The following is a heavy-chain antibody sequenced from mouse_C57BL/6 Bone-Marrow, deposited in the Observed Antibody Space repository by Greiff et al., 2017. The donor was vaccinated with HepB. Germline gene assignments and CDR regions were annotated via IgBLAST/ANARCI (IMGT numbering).Heavy chain of an antibody. Sequence: EVMLVESGGGLVQPGGSLKLSCAASGFTFSDYYMYLVRQTPEKRLEWVAYLSNGGGSTYYPDTVQGQFTLSRDNAKNALYLQMSRLKSEDTAMYYCARQGNYGSSYFDYWGQGTTLTVSS. D-gene: IGHD1-1*01. CDR2: LSNGGGST. CDR1: GFTFSDYY. V-gene: IGHV5-12*01. CDR3: ARQGNYGSSYFDY. J-gene: IGHJ2*01.